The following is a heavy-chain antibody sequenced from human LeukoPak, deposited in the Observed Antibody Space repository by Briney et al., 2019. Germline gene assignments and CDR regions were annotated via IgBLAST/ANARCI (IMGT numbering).Heavy chain of an antibody. Sequence: SETLSLTCTVSGGSISSYYWSWIRQPAGKGLEWIGRIYTSGSTNCNPSLKSRVTMSVDTSKNQFSLKLSSVTAADTAVYYCARDIVVVVAATDTDNWFDPWGQGTLVTVSS. D-gene: IGHD2-15*01. J-gene: IGHJ5*02. CDR3: ARDIVVVVAATDTDNWFDP. CDR2: IYTSGST. CDR1: GGSISSYY. V-gene: IGHV4-4*07.